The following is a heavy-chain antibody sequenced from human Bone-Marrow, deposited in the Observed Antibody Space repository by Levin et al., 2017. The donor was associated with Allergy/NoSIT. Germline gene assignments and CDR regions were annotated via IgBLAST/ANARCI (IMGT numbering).Heavy chain of an antibody. CDR2: IRSKANSYAT. CDR3: TRHRSYCSSTSCYVGYYYYGMDV. D-gene: IGHD2-2*01. CDR1: GFTFSGSA. V-gene: IGHV3-73*01. Sequence: ETLSLTCAASGFTFSGSAMHWVRQASGKGLEWVGRIRSKANSYATAYAASVKGRFTISRDDSKNTAYLQMNSLKTEDTAVYYCTRHRSYCSSTSCYVGYYYYGMDVWGQGTTVTVSS. J-gene: IGHJ6*02.